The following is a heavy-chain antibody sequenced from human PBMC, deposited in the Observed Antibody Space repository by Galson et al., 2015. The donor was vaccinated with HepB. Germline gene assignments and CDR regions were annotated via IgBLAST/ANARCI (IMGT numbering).Heavy chain of an antibody. CDR3: VKDQLGYCRDDYCYTFWFLFDH. CDR1: GFTFDDYV. D-gene: IGHD2-15*01. V-gene: IGHV3-9*01. J-gene: IGHJ4*02. CDR2: ISWNSGDI. Sequence: SLRLSCAASGFTFDDYVMHWVRQAPGKGPEWVSGISWNSGDIDYADSAKGRFTISRDNAKKSLYLEMNSLRVEDTALYYCVKDQLGYCRDDYCYTFWFLFDHWGQGTPVTVSS.